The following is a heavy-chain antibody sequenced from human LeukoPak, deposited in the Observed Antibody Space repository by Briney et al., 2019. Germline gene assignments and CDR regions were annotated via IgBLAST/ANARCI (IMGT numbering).Heavy chain of an antibody. CDR1: GGSISSYY. V-gene: IGHV4-59*01. CDR2: IYYSGST. J-gene: IGHJ4*02. CDR3: ARVAVVGATSSFFDY. Sequence: SETLSLTCTVSGGSISSYYWSWIRQPPEKGLEWIGYIYYSGSTNYNPSLKSRVTISVDTSKNQFSLKLSSVTAADTAVYYCARVAVVGATSSFFDYWGQGTLVTVSS. D-gene: IGHD1-26*01.